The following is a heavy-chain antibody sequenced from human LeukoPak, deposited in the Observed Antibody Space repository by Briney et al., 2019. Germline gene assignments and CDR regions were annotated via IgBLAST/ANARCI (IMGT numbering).Heavy chain of an antibody. J-gene: IGHJ5*02. V-gene: IGHV3-74*01. CDR3: ARVAYSSDWYFVGA. Sequence: PGGSLRLSCAASGFTFSSYWMHWVRQAPGKGLVWVSRINSDGSSTSYADSVKGRFTISRDNAKNTLYLQMNSLRAEDTAVYYCARVAYSSDWYFVGAWGQGTLVTVSS. CDR1: GFTFSSYW. D-gene: IGHD6-19*01. CDR2: INSDGSST.